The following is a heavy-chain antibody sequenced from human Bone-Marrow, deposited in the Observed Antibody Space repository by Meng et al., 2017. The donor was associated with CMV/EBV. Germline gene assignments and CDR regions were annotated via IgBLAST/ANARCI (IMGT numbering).Heavy chain of an antibody. CDR2: IIPIFGTA. CDR3: AREVSYGGNLFVSGQFDY. V-gene: IGHV1-69*05. Sequence: SVKVSCKASGGTFSSYAISWVRQAPGQGLEWMGGIIPIFGTANYAQKFQGRVTITTDESTSTAYMELSSLRSEDTAVYYCAREVSYGGNLFVSGQFDYWGRGTLVTVSS. J-gene: IGHJ4*02. D-gene: IGHD4-23*01. CDR1: GGTFSSYA.